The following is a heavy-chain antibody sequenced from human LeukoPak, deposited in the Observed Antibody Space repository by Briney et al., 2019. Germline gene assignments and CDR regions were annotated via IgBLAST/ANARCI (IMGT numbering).Heavy chain of an antibody. V-gene: IGHV4-59*01. D-gene: IGHD6-19*01. Sequence: SETLSLTCTVSDASIISFYWTWIRQPPGKGLEWIGYTHYTGGTNYDPSLKSRVTISVNTSKNQFSLKLTSVTAADTAVYYCARGTGSGWTNFDYWGQGTLVTVSS. CDR1: DASIISFY. CDR3: ARGTGSGWTNFDY. CDR2: THYTGGT. J-gene: IGHJ4*02.